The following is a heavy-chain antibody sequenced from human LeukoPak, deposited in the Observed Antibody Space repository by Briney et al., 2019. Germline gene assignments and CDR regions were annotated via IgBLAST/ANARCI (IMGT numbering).Heavy chain of an antibody. V-gene: IGHV4-59*01. D-gene: IGHD1-26*01. CDR3: ARLGTIVGATHFDY. CDR1: GGSISSYY. CDR2: IYYSGST. J-gene: IGHJ4*02. Sequence: NPSETLSLTCTVSGGSISSYYWSWIRQPPGKGLEWIGYIYYSGSTNYNPSLKSRVTISVDTSKNQFSLKLSSVTAADTAAYYCARLGTIVGATHFDYWGQGTLVTVSS.